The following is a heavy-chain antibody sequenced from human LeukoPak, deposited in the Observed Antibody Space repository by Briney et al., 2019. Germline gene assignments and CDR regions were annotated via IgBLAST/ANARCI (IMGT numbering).Heavy chain of an antibody. D-gene: IGHD2-15*01. CDR1: GGSISSGDYY. V-gene: IGHV4-30-4*02. CDR2: IYYSGST. CDR3: ARDRPLIDCSGGSCLKVGWFDP. J-gene: IGHJ5*02. Sequence: SEALSLTCTVSGGSISSGDYYWGWIRQPPGKGLEWIGYIYYSGSTYYNPSLKSRVTISVDTSKNQFSLKLSSVTAADTAVYYCARDRPLIDCSGGSCLKVGWFDPWGQGTLVTVSS.